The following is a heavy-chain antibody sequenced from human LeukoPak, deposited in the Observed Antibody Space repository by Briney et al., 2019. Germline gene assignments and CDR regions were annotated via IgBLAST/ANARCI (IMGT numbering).Heavy chain of an antibody. J-gene: IGHJ4*02. CDR1: GYTFTSYG. CDR3: ARATWADIVATKSEY. D-gene: IGHD5-12*01. Sequence: GASVKVSCKASGYTFTSYGISWVRQAPGQGLEWMGWISAYNGNTNYAQKLQGRVTMTTDTSTSTDYMELRRLRADDTAVYYCARATWADIVATKSEYWGQGTLVTVSS. CDR2: ISAYNGNT. V-gene: IGHV1-18*01.